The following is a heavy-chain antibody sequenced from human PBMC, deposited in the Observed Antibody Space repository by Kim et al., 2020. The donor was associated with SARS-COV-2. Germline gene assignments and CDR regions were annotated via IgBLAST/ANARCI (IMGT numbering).Heavy chain of an antibody. J-gene: IGHJ3*02. Sequence: SETLSLTCAVSGGSISSSNWWSWVRQPPGKGLEWIGEIYHSGSTNYNPSLKSRVTISVDKSKNQFSLKLSSVTAADTAEYYCARGAYCGGDCYSGDAFDIWGQGTMVTVSS. D-gene: IGHD2-21*02. V-gene: IGHV4-4*02. CDR2: IYHSGST. CDR3: ARGAYCGGDCYSGDAFDI. CDR1: GGSISSSNW.